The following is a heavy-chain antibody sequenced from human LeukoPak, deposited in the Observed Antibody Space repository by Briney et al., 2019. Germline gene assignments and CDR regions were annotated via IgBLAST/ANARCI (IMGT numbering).Heavy chain of an antibody. CDR2: IIPIFGTA. CDR3: ARLSTLGYCSGGSCDNYYYYYGMDV. J-gene: IGHJ6*04. Sequence: SVKVSCNASGGTFSSYAISWVRQAPGQGLEWIRGIIPIFGTANYAQKFQGRVTITADESTSTAYMELSSLRSEDTAVYYCARLSTLGYCSGGSCDNYYYYYGMDVWGKAPTVTVSS. V-gene: IGHV1-69*13. D-gene: IGHD2-15*01. CDR1: GGTFSSYA.